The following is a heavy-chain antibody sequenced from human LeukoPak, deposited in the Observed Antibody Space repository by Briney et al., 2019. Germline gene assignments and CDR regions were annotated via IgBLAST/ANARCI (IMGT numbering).Heavy chain of an antibody. CDR2: IYISGST. Sequence: PSETLSLTCTVSGASTSGYYWSWIRQPAGKGLEWIGRIYISGSTNYNPSLKSRVTLSVGTSMNQFSLKLTSVTAADTAVYYCAREYSSPVGAFDIWGQGTTVTVSS. CDR1: GASTSGYY. D-gene: IGHD6-13*01. V-gene: IGHV4-4*07. J-gene: IGHJ3*02. CDR3: AREYSSPVGAFDI.